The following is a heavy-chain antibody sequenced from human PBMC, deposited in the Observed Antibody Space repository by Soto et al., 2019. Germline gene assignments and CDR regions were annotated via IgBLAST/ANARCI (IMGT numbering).Heavy chain of an antibody. V-gene: IGHV1-69*01. Sequence: QVQLVQSGAEVKKPGSSVKVSCKASGGTFSSYAISWVRQAPGQGLEWMGGIIPIFGTANYAQKFQGRVTITADESTSPAYMELSSLRSEDTAVYYCARAIWRFGELLQSSGMDVWGQGTTVTVSS. CDR3: ARAIWRFGELLQSSGMDV. D-gene: IGHD3-10*01. CDR1: GGTFSSYA. J-gene: IGHJ6*02. CDR2: IIPIFGTA.